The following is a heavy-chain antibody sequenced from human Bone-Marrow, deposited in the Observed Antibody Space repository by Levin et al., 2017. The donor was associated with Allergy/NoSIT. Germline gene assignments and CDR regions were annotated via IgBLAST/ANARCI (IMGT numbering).Heavy chain of an antibody. CDR3: ARRFAASSNWDFDY. D-gene: IGHD4-11*01. J-gene: IGHJ4*02. CDR1: GGSIGSSSYY. CDR2: IYYTGGA. Sequence: SQTLSLTCTVSGGSIGSSSYYWGWIRQPPGKGLERVGSIYYTGGAYYNPSLKSRLTISVDTSKNQFSVKLTSVTAADTAVYYCARRFAASSNWDFDYWGRGSLVTVSS. V-gene: IGHV4-39*01.